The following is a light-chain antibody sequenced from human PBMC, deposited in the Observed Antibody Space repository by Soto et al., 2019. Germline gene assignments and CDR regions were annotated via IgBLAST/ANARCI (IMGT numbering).Light chain of an antibody. CDR2: AVS. CDR1: SAGIGAFNY. Sequence: SVLTPPASVSGSPGQSITMSCAGTSAGIGAFNYVSWYQHHPDKVPKLLIYAVSNRPAGVSTRFSASKSANTASLTISGLQADDEADYDCASYATTSALVFGGGTKLTVL. CDR3: ASYATTSALV. V-gene: IGLV2-14*01. J-gene: IGLJ2*01.